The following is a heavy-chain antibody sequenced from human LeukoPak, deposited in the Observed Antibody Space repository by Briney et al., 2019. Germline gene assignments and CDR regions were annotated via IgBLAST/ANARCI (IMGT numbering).Heavy chain of an antibody. D-gene: IGHD4-17*01. CDR3: ARENGDASFDY. CDR2: ISAYNGNT. CDR1: GYTFTSYG. V-gene: IGHV1-18*01. Sequence: ASVKVSCKASGYTFTSYGISWVRQAPGQGLEWMGWISAYNGNTNYAQKLQGRVTMTRDTSTSTVYMELSSLRSEDTAVYYCARENGDASFDYWGQGTLVTVSS. J-gene: IGHJ4*02.